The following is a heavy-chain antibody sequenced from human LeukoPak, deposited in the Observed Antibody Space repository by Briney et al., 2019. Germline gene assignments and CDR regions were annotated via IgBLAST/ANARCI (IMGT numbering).Heavy chain of an antibody. Sequence: SQTLSLTCAISGXSVSSSSPAWNWVRQSPSRGLEWLGRTYYRSKWYNDYAESVKRRIAINPDTSKNQFSLHLNSVTPEDTAVYYCVRGGHFDYWGQGTLVTVSS. CDR2: TYYRSKWYN. CDR1: GXSVSSSSPA. V-gene: IGHV6-1*01. J-gene: IGHJ4*02. CDR3: VRGGHFDY. D-gene: IGHD3-16*01.